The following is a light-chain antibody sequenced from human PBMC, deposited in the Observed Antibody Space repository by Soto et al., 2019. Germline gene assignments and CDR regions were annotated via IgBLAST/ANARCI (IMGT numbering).Light chain of an antibody. CDR1: SSDVGSYNL. J-gene: IGLJ2*01. Sequence: QSASVSGSPGQSITISCTGTSSDVGSYNLVSWYQQHPGKAPKLMIYEGSKRPSGVSNRFSGSKSGNTASLTISGLQAEDEADYYCCSYAGSSTFEVFGGGTQLTVL. CDR2: EGS. V-gene: IGLV2-23*03. CDR3: CSYAGSSTFEV.